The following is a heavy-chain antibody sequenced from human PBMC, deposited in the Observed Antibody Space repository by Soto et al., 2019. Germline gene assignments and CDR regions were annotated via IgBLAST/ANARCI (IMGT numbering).Heavy chain of an antibody. V-gene: IGHV3-23*01. CDR2: ISGSGGST. J-gene: IGHJ4*02. CDR3: AKAGVSSGHLYYFDY. D-gene: IGHD6-19*01. Sequence: EVQLLESGGGLVQPGGSLRLSCAASGFTFSSYAMSWVRQAPGKGLEWVSAISGSGGSTYYADSVKGRFTISRDDSKNTLYLQMNSLRAEDTAVYYCAKAGVSSGHLYYFDYWGQGTLVTVSS. CDR1: GFTFSSYA.